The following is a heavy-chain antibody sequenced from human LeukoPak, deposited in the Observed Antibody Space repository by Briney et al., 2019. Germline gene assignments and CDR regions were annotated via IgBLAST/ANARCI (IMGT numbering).Heavy chain of an antibody. J-gene: IGHJ4*02. CDR2: ISAYNGNT. CDR1: GGTFSSYA. Sequence: ASVKVSCKASGGTFSSYAISWVRQALGQGLEWMGWISAYNGNTNYAQKLQGRVTMTTDTSTSTAYMELRSLRSDDTAVYYCARVSSGWHTNFDYWGQGTLVTVSS. CDR3: ARVSSGWHTNFDY. V-gene: IGHV1-18*01. D-gene: IGHD6-19*01.